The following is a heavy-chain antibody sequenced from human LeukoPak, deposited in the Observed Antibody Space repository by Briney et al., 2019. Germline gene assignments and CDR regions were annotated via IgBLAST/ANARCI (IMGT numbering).Heavy chain of an antibody. CDR3: ARHLLTAGSID. CDR2: IHNSGTT. J-gene: IGHJ4*02. Sequence: SETLSLTCSISGGSTSSDYWSWIRQPPGKGLEWMAHIHNSGTTKYNPSLKSRVTISVDTSKNQFSLKLSSVTAADTAFYYCARHLLTAGSIDWGQGTLVTVSS. D-gene: IGHD3-9*01. CDR1: GGSTSSDY. V-gene: IGHV4-59*08.